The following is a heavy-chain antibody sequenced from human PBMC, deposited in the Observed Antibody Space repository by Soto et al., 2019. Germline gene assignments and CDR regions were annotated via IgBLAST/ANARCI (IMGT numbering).Heavy chain of an antibody. CDR1: GFTFGIYS. CDR2: INGSSSTM. Sequence: EVQLVESGGGLVQRGGSLRLSCAASGFTFGIYSMNWVRQAPGKGLEWISYINGSSSTMYYADSVKGRFIISRDNADNSLCLQMNSLRDADTAVYYCARGDRFRCSGDRCFSDGLFLSCGQGTLVTVSS. J-gene: IGHJ5*02. D-gene: IGHD2-15*01. V-gene: IGHV3-48*02. CDR3: ARGDRFRCSGDRCFSDGLFLS.